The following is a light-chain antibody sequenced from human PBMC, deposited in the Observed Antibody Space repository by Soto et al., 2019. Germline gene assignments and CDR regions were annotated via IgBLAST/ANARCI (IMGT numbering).Light chain of an antibody. CDR3: QQRSIWPIT. J-gene: IGKJ5*01. CDR1: QSISSY. Sequence: EIVLTQSPATLSLSPGEGATLSCRASQSISSYLAWYQQKPGQAPRLLIYDASNRATGIPARFSGSGSGTDFTLTISSLEPEDFAVYYCQQRSIWPITFGQGTRLEIK. CDR2: DAS. V-gene: IGKV3-11*01.